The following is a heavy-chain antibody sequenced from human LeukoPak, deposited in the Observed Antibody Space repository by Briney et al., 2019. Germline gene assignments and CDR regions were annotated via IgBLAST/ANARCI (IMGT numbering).Heavy chain of an antibody. D-gene: IGHD5-12*01. Sequence: GGSLRLSCAASGFTFSSYGMHWVRQAPGKGLEWVAFIRYDGSNKYYADSVKGRFTISRDNSKNTLYLQMNSLRAEDTAVYYCARDSRRGDIVATIDYWGQGTLVTVSS. CDR1: GFTFSSYG. J-gene: IGHJ4*02. CDR3: ARDSRRGDIVATIDY. V-gene: IGHV3-30*02. CDR2: IRYDGSNK.